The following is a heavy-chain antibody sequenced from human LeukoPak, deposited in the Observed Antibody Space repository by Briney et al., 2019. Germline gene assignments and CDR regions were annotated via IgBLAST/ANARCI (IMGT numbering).Heavy chain of an antibody. J-gene: IGHJ4*02. V-gene: IGHV4-4*07. CDR3: ARRTPEAMYYFDY. D-gene: IGHD6-25*01. CDR1: GGSIVGNY. CDR2: VHNSGST. Sequence: SETLSLTCDVSGGSIVGNYWSWIRQPAGKGLEWIGRVHNSGSTNYNPSLKSRVTISVDTSKNQFSLKLSSVTAADTAVYYCARRTPEAMYYFDYWGQGTLVTVSS.